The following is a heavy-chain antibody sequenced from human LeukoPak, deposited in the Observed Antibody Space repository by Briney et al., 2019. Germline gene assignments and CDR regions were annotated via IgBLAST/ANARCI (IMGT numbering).Heavy chain of an antibody. CDR1: GGSISSYY. V-gene: IGHV4-59*12. D-gene: IGHD1-26*01. Sequence: SETLSLTCTVSGGSISSYYWSWIRQPPGKGLEWIGYIYYSGSTNYNPSLKSRVTISVDTSKNQFSLKLSSVTAADTAVYYCAREMSGSYLDYYYYYMDVWGKGTTVTVSS. J-gene: IGHJ6*03. CDR2: IYYSGST. CDR3: AREMSGSYLDYYYYYMDV.